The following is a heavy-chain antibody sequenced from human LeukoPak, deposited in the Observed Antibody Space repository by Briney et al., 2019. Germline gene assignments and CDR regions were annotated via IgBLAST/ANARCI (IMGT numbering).Heavy chain of an antibody. J-gene: IGHJ6*02. V-gene: IGHV4-61*02. CDR1: GGSISSGSYY. D-gene: IGHD5-18*01. Sequence: SETLSLTCTVSGGSISSGSYYWSWIRQPAGKGLEWIGRVDSNGNTNFTPSLKSRVAMSVDKSKNQFSLRLNSVTAADTAVYYCARRAIHDSSGMDVWGQGTTVTVSS. CDR3: ARRAIHDSSGMDV. CDR2: VDSNGNT.